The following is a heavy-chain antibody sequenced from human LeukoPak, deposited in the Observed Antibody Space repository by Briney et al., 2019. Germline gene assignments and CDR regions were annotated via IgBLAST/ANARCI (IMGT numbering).Heavy chain of an antibody. V-gene: IGHV1-8*01. CDR2: MNPNSGNT. Sequence: ASVKVSCKASGYTFTSYDINWVRQATGQGLEWMGWMNPNSGNTGYAQKFQGRVTMTRNTSISTAYMELSSLRSEDTAVYYCARGGWVSVRGVRVYYYYYMDVWGKGTTVTISS. D-gene: IGHD3-10*01. J-gene: IGHJ6*03. CDR3: ARGGWVSVRGVRVYYYYYMDV. CDR1: GYTFTSYD.